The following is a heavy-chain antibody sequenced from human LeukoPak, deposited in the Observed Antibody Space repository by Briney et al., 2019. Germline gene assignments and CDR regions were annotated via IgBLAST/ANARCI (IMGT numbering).Heavy chain of an antibody. CDR2: IKQDGGEK. CDR3: AKDYESGDIVVVVAAFDYFDY. Sequence: GGSLRLSCVASGFAFSSYWMSWVRQAPGKGLEWVANIKQDGGEKYYVDSVKGRFTISRDNAKNSLFLQMNSLRAEDTAVYYCAKDYESGDIVVVVAAFDYFDYWGQGTLVTVSS. J-gene: IGHJ4*02. D-gene: IGHD2-15*01. CDR1: GFAFSSYW. V-gene: IGHV3-7*03.